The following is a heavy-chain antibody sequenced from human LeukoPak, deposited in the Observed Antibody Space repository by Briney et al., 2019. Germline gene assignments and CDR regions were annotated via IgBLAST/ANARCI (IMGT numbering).Heavy chain of an antibody. J-gene: IGHJ4*02. V-gene: IGHV4-59*01. D-gene: IGHD2/OR15-2a*01. CDR3: ARELKVGNTGYYFDY. Sequence: PSETLSLTCTVSGDSFSDYYWSWIRQPPGKGLEWMGYIYYSGSTNYNPSLKSRVTISVDTSKNQFSLKLNSVTAADTAVYYCARELKVGNTGYYFDYWGQGTLVTVSS. CDR1: GDSFSDYY. CDR2: IYYSGST.